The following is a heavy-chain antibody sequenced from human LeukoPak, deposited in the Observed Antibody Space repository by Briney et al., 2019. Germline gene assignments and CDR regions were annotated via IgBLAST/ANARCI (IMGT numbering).Heavy chain of an antibody. J-gene: IGHJ6*03. CDR1: GYTFTSYA. V-gene: IGHV1-3*01. D-gene: IGHD1-26*01. CDR3: ARAEGLSLPSGMDV. Sequence: ASVKVSCKASGYTFTSYAMHWVRQAPGQRLEWMGWINAGNGNTEYSQKFQGRVTITADESTSTAYMELSSLRSEDTAVYYCARAEGLSLPSGMDVWGKGTTVTVSS. CDR2: INAGNGNT.